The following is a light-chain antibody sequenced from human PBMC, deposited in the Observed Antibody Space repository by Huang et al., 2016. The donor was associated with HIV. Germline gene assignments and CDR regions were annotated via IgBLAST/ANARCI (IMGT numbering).Light chain of an antibody. CDR3: QQYNTFWT. CDR1: QTVSTW. V-gene: IGKV1-5*03. Sequence: DIQMTQSPSTLSASVGDRVTITCRASQTVSTWLAWYQQKPGKAPKRLMYKASTLESGVESLFSGSGSRKEFTLTISSLQPDDFATYYCQQYNTFWTFGQGTKVDVK. J-gene: IGKJ1*01. CDR2: KAS.